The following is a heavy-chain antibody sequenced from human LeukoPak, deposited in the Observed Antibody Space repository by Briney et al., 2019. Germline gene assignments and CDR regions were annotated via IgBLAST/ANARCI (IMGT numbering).Heavy chain of an antibody. CDR3: ARGPHDYLS. CDR2: IYHSGST. Sequence: SETLSLTCTVSGYSISSGYYWGWIRQPPGKGLEWIGSIYHSGSTNYNPSLKSRVTISVDTSKNQFSLKLSSVTAADTAVYYCARGPHDYLSWGQGTLVTVSS. D-gene: IGHD4-11*01. J-gene: IGHJ5*02. V-gene: IGHV4-38-2*02. CDR1: GYSISSGYY.